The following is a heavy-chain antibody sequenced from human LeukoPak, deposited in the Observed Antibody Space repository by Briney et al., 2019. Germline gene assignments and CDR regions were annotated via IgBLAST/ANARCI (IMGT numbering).Heavy chain of an antibody. CDR3: ARSGSIAAAGIDY. J-gene: IGHJ4*02. CDR1: GGSFSGYY. Sequence: SETLSLTCAVYGGSFSGYYWSWIRQPPGKGLEWIGEINHSGSTNYNPSLKSRVTISVDTSKNQFSLKLSSVTAADTAVYYCARSGSIAAAGIDYWGQGTLVTVSS. CDR2: INHSGST. D-gene: IGHD6-13*01. V-gene: IGHV4-34*01.